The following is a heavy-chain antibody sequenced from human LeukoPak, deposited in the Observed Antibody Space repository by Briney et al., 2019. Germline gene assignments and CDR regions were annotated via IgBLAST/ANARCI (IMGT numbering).Heavy chain of an antibody. CDR3: ARGVNYMDV. CDR1: GYTLTSYD. CDR2: MNPNSGNT. D-gene: IGHD3-16*02. Sequence: ASVKVSCKDSGYTLTSYDINRVRQATGQGLEWMGWMNPNSGNTGYAQKFQGRVTMTRNTSISTAYMELSSLRSEDTAVYYCARGVNYMDVWGKGTTVTVSS. J-gene: IGHJ6*03. V-gene: IGHV1-8*01.